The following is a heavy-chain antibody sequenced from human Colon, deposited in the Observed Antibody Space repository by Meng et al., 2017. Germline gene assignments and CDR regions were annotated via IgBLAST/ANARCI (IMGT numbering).Heavy chain of an antibody. D-gene: IGHD6-13*01. CDR1: GFTFSDYY. J-gene: IGHJ4*02. Sequence: GGSLRLSCTSSGFTFSDYYMSWIRQAPGKGLESVSYISSGDSTIYYADSVKGRFTISRDNAKNSLYLQMNSLRVEDTAVYYCARVRGSSLYYFDYWGQGTLVTGAS. CDR3: ARVRGSSLYYFDY. CDR2: ISSGDSTI. V-gene: IGHV3-11*04.